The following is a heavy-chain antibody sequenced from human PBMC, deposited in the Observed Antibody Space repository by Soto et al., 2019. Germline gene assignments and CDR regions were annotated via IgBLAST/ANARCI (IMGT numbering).Heavy chain of an antibody. CDR2: IYYSGST. V-gene: IGHV4-30-4*01. CDR3: ARGRYDSSGSFDY. CDR1: GGSISSGDDY. J-gene: IGHJ4*02. Sequence: PSETQSLTYTVSGGSISSGDDYWSWIRQPPGKGLEWIGYIYYSGSTYYNPSLKSRVTISVDTSKNQFSLKLSSVTAADTAVYYCARGRYDSSGSFDYWGQGTLVTVSS. D-gene: IGHD3-22*01.